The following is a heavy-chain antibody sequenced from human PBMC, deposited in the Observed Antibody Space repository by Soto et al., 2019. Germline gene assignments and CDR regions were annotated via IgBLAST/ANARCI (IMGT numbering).Heavy chain of an antibody. CDR3: ASSSSPTLDY. J-gene: IGHJ4*02. CDR2: IYYTGTT. Sequence: PSETLSLTCTVSGGSINSGDYYWTWIRQPPGKGLEWIGFIYYTGTTYYNPSLKSRLTMSIDTSKNQFSLKLRSVTAADTAVYFCASSSSPTLDYWGQGTLVTVSS. V-gene: IGHV4-30-4*01. D-gene: IGHD6-6*01. CDR1: GGSINSGDYY.